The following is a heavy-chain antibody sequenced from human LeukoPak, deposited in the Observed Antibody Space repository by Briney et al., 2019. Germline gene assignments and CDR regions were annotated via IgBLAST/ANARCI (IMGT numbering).Heavy chain of an antibody. D-gene: IGHD3-22*01. J-gene: IGHJ3*02. CDR2: ISYDGSNK. CDR1: GFIFSSYG. V-gene: IGHV3-30*03. CDR3: AIYYDSSGYETMNAFDI. Sequence: PGRSLRLSCAASGFIFSSYGMHWVRQAPGKGLEWVAVISYDGSNKYYADSVKGRFTISRDNSKNTLYLQMNSRRAEDTAVYYCAIYYDSSGYETMNAFDIWGQGTMVTVSS.